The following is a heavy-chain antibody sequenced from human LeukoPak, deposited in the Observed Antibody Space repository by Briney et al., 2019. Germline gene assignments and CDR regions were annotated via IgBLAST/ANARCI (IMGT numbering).Heavy chain of an antibody. CDR3: ARFARFGDLQGGGYFDY. CDR2: IGTTSTFI. Sequence: GGSLRLSCAASGFTFTSFTMNWVRQAPGKGLEWVASIGTTSTFIHYADSVKGRFTISRDNAKNPLFLQMNSLRAEDTAVYYCARFARFGDLQGGGYFDYWGQGTLVTVSS. J-gene: IGHJ4*02. CDR1: GFTFTSFT. D-gene: IGHD3-16*01. V-gene: IGHV3-21*01.